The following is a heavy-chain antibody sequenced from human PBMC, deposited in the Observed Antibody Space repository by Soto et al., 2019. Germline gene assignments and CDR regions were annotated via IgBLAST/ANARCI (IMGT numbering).Heavy chain of an antibody. CDR1: GFTFSSYG. J-gene: IGHJ4*02. Sequence: QVQLVESGGGVVQPGRSLRLSCAASGFTFSSYGMHWVRQAPGKGLEWVAVISYDGSNKYYADSVKGRFTISRDNSKNTLYLQMNSLRAEDTAVYYCAKDGSSSWYDPFDYWGQGTLGTVSS. CDR2: ISYDGSNK. V-gene: IGHV3-30*18. D-gene: IGHD6-13*01. CDR3: AKDGSSSWYDPFDY.